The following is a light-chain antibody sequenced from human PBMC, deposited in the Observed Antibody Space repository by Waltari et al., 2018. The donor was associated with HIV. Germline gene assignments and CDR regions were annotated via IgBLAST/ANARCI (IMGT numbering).Light chain of an antibody. V-gene: IGLV2-14*01. CDR1: SDVGGYNF. Sequence: SDVGGYNFVSWYQQHPGKAPKLLIFEVTNRPSGISSRFSGSKSGNTAAMTISGLQAEDEADYYCSSYTSTTTIVFGGGTKVTVL. CDR3: SSYTSTTTIV. J-gene: IGLJ2*01. CDR2: EVT.